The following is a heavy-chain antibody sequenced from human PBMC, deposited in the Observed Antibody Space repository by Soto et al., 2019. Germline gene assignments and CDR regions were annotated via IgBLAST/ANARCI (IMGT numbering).Heavy chain of an antibody. CDR3: AKERYCSATSCYGGFDF. CDR2: ISAGGANT. J-gene: IGHJ3*01. D-gene: IGHD2-2*01. V-gene: IGHV3-23*01. Sequence: GGSLRLSCAASGFDFRSYAMSWVRLAPGRGLEWVSTISAGGANTQVAETLRGRFAVVRDNSKDTLHLQMNTLRADDTAIYWCAKERYCSATSCYGGFDFWGQGTVVTVSS. CDR1: GFDFRSYA.